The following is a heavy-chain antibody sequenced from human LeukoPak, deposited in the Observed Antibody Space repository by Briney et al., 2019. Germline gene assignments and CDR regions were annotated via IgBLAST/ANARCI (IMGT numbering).Heavy chain of an antibody. Sequence: SETLSLTCTVSGGSISSYYWSWIRQPPGKGLEWIGYIFYSGSTNYNPSLKSRVTISVDTSKNQFSLKLTSVTSADTAVYYCARGRYCSGGSCLDYWGQGTLVTVSS. V-gene: IGHV4-59*01. CDR1: GGSISSYY. CDR2: IFYSGST. D-gene: IGHD2-15*01. J-gene: IGHJ4*02. CDR3: ARGRYCSGGSCLDY.